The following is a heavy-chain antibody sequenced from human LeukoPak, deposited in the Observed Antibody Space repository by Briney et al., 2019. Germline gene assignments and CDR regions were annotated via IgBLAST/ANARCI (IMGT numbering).Heavy chain of an antibody. CDR2: IYYSGST. Sequence: SETLSLTCTVSGGSISSYYWSWIRQPPGKGLEWIGYIYYSGSTNYNPSFKSRVTISVDTSKNQFSLKLSSVTAADTAVYYCARNKVAVAGRYYYYYYMDVWGKGTTVTVSS. J-gene: IGHJ6*03. D-gene: IGHD6-19*01. CDR3: ARNKVAVAGRYYYYYYMDV. CDR1: GGSISSYY. V-gene: IGHV4-59*01.